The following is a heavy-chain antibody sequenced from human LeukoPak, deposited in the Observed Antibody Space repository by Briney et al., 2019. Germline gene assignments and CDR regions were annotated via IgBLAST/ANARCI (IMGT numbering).Heavy chain of an antibody. V-gene: IGHV3-9*01. CDR3: AKGIAAAGYYFDY. J-gene: IGHJ4*02. D-gene: IGHD6-13*01. Sequence: GGSLRLSCAASGFTFDDHAMHWVRQAPGKGLEWVSGISWNSGSIGYADSVKGRFTISRDNAKNSLYLQMNSLRAEDTALYYYAKGIAAAGYYFDYWGQGTLVTVSS. CDR1: GFTFDDHA. CDR2: ISWNSGSI.